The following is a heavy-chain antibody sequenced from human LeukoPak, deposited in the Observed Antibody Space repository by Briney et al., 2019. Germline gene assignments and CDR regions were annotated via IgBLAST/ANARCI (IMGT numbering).Heavy chain of an antibody. CDR1: GLTFSNYW. J-gene: IGHJ4*02. CDR2: IKEDGSEK. D-gene: IGHD6-13*01. CDR3: VKNSGWYRLDC. V-gene: IGHV3-7*03. Sequence: GGSLRLSCAASGLTFSNYWMTWVRQAPGKGLEWVADIKEDGSEKYYVNSVKGRFTISRDNAKNSLFLQMDSLRSEDTAVYYCVKNSGWYRLDCWGQGTLVTVSS.